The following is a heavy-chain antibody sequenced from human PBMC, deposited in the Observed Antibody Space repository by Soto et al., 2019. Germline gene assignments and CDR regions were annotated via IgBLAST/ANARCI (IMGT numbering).Heavy chain of an antibody. CDR3: ARHHGPMTSDNCSDP. Sequence: QVHLVQSGAEVKKPGASVKVSCEASGYAFPTYGISWVRQARGQGLEWMGWISAYNGHTNYAQNFQSRLTWTTDTSTGTAYPELRNLRSDDTAVYYCARHHGPMTSDNCSDPWGQGTQVTVSS. CDR2: ISAYNGHT. D-gene: IGHD3-22*01. V-gene: IGHV1-18*01. CDR1: GYAFPTYG. J-gene: IGHJ5*02.